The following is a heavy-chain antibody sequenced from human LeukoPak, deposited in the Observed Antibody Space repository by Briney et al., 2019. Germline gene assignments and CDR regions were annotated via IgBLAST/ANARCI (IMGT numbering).Heavy chain of an antibody. D-gene: IGHD4-23*01. CDR3: ATYLEHYYGGKGGKFDY. Sequence: ASVKVSCKVSGYTLTELSMHWVRQAPGKGLEWMGGFGPEDGETIYAQKFQGRVTMTEDTSTDTAYMELSSLRSEDTAVYYCATYLEHYYGGKGGKFDYWGQGTLVTVSS. V-gene: IGHV1-24*01. CDR1: GYTLTELS. J-gene: IGHJ4*02. CDR2: FGPEDGET.